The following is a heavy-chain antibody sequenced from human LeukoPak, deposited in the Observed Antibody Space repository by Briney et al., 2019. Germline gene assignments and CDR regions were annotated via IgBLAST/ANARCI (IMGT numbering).Heavy chain of an antibody. CDR2: IYYSGST. V-gene: IGHV4-59*01. D-gene: IGHD5-24*01. J-gene: IGHJ4*02. CDR3: AGGVEMATIRSYYFDY. CDR1: GGSISSYY. Sequence: SETLSLTCTVSGGSISSYYWSWIRQPPGKGLEWIGYIYYSGSTNYNPSLQSRVTISVDTSKNQFSLKLSSVTAADTAVYYCAGGVEMATIRSYYFDYWGQGTLVTVSS.